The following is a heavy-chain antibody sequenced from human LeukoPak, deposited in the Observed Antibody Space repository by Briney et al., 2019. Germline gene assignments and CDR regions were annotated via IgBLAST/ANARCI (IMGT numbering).Heavy chain of an antibody. CDR3: AKRRNVVSGWYDPFDY. D-gene: IGHD6-19*01. V-gene: IGHV3-7*03. CDR2: IKQDGSEK. CDR1: GFTFSSYW. J-gene: IGHJ4*02. Sequence: PGGSLRLSCAASGFTFSSYWMSWVRQAPGKGLEWVANIKQDGSEKYYVDSVKGRFTISRDNAKNSLYLQMNSLRAEDTAVYYCAKRRNVVSGWYDPFDYWGQGTLVTVSS.